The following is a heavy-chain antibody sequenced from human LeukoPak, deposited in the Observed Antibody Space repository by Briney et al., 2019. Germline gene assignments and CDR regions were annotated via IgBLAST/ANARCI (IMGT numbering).Heavy chain of an antibody. D-gene: IGHD2-15*01. CDR1: GFTFSSYW. J-gene: IGHJ4*02. V-gene: IGHV3-23*01. CDR2: ISGSGGGENT. CDR3: AKDLLVVGYFDY. Sequence: GGSLRLSCAASGFTFSSYWMSWVRRAPGKGLEWVSAISGSGGGENTNYIDSVKGRFTISRDNSKNILYLQMNSLRTEDTAIYYCAKDLLVVGYFDYWGQGILVTVSS.